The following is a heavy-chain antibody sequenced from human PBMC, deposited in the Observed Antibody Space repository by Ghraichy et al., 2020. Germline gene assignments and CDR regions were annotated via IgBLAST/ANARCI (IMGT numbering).Heavy chain of an antibody. Sequence: GGSLRLSCAASGFTVSSNYMSWVRQAPGKGLEWVSVIYSGGSTYYADSVKGRFTISRHNSKNTLYLQMNSLRAEDTAVYYCARDDRRGLWLGAFDLWGRGTLVTVSS. CDR2: IYSGGST. D-gene: IGHD3-10*01. CDR3: ARDDRRGLWLGAFDL. J-gene: IGHJ2*01. V-gene: IGHV3-53*04. CDR1: GFTVSSNY.